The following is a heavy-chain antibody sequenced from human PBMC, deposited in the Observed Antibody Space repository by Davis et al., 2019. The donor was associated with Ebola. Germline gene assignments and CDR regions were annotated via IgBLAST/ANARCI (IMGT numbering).Heavy chain of an antibody. D-gene: IGHD3-3*01. J-gene: IGHJ4*02. V-gene: IGHV3-9*01. Sequence: PGGSLRFSCAASGFTFDDYAMHWVRQAPGKGLEWVSGISWNSGSIGYVDSVKGRFTISRDNAKNSLYLQMNSLRAEDTALYYCAKAYYGFWGGTGSGSFDYWGQGTLVTVSS. CDR2: ISWNSGSI. CDR1: GFTFDDYA. CDR3: AKAYYGFWGGTGSGSFDY.